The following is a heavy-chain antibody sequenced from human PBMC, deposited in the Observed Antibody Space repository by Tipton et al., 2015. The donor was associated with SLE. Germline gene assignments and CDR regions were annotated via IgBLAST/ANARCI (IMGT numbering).Heavy chain of an antibody. Sequence: QLVQSGAEVKKPGESLRISCKGSGYSFTSYWISWVRQMPGKGLEWMGIIYPGDSDTRYSPSFQGQVTISADKSISTAYLQWSSLKASDTAMYYCASAQYYYDSSGYYAFDIWGQGTMVTVSS. CDR3: ASAQYYYDSSGYYAFDI. J-gene: IGHJ3*02. CDR2: IYPGDSDT. V-gene: IGHV5-51*01. D-gene: IGHD3-22*01. CDR1: GYSFTSYW.